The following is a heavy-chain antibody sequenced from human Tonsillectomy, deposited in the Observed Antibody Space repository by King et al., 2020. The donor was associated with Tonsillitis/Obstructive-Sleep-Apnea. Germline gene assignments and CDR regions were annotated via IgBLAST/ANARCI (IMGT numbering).Heavy chain of an antibody. V-gene: IGHV1-18*01. CDR2: ISPYNGDT. D-gene: IGHD3-22*01. J-gene: IGHJ4*02. CDR3: ARDSMSHYYDSSAYHTSDY. Sequence: QLVQSGAEVKKPGASVKVSCKTSGYTFTSYGISWVRQAPGQGLEWMGWISPYNGDTNYAQKLQDRVTMTTGTSTSTAYMELRSLRSDDTAVYYCARDSMSHYYDSSAYHTSDYWGQGTLVTVSS. CDR1: GYTFTSYG.